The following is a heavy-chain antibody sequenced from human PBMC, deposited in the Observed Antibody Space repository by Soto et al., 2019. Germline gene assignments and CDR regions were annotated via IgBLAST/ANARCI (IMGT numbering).Heavy chain of an antibody. CDR2: ISGGGVST. Sequence: EAQLLESGGGLVQPGGSLRLSCAASGFTFSSYAMSWVRQVPGKGLEWVSGISGGGVSTYYADSVKGRFTISRDNSKNTLYLQMNSLRAEDTAVYYCAKDWLRYYGSGGYYYLFDYWGQGTLVTVSS. J-gene: IGHJ4*02. CDR1: GFTFSSYA. V-gene: IGHV3-23*01. CDR3: AKDWLRYYGSGGYYYLFDY. D-gene: IGHD3-22*01.